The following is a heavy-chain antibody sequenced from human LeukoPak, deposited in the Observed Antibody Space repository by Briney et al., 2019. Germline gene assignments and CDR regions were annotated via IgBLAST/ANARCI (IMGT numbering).Heavy chain of an antibody. Sequence: PGGSLRLFCAASGFTFSSYAMSWVRQAPGKGLEWVSAISGSGGSTYYADSVKGRFTISRDNSKNTLYLQMNSLRAEDTAVYYCAKAPTSDRRIQLWLLWRGVADYYGMDVWGQGTTVTVSS. J-gene: IGHJ6*02. CDR1: GFTFSSYA. CDR2: ISGSGGST. D-gene: IGHD5-18*01. V-gene: IGHV3-23*01. CDR3: AKAPTSDRRIQLWLLWRGVADYYGMDV.